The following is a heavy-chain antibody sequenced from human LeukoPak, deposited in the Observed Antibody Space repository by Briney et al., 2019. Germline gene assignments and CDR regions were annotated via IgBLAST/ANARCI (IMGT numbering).Heavy chain of an antibody. CDR3: ARDPSNTSGNHAWFDY. CDR2: ISCYNGNT. J-gene: IGHJ4*02. Sequence: GASVKVSCKASAYTFSKYGINWVRQAPGQGLEWIGWISCYNGNTHYAQNYQGRLTLTTDTSTSTVYMELRSLRSDDTAVYYCARDPSNTSGNHAWFDYWGQGTLVTVSS. V-gene: IGHV1-18*01. CDR1: AYTFSKYG. D-gene: IGHD2-15*01.